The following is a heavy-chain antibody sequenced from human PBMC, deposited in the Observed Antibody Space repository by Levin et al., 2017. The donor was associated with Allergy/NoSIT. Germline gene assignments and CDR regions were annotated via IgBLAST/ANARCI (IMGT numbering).Heavy chain of an antibody. V-gene: IGHV3-49*03. CDR1: GFTFGDYA. J-gene: IGHJ4*02. Sequence: GGSLRLSCTASGFTFGDYAMSWFRQAPGKGLEWVGFIRSKAYGGTTEYAASVKGRFTISRDDSKSIAYLQMNSLKTEDTAVYYCTRVKDIVVVDPPTHWGQGTLVTVSS. CDR2: IRSKAYGGTT. D-gene: IGHD2-15*01. CDR3: TRVKDIVVVDPPTH.